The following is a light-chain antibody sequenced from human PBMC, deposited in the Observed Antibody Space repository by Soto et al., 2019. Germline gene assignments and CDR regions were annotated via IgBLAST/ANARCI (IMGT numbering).Light chain of an antibody. CDR1: QSVSGSY. CDR2: GAS. CDR3: QQYGSSPRT. J-gene: IGKJ2*01. V-gene: IGKV3-20*01. Sequence: EIVLTQSPGTLSLSPGERATLSCRASQSVSGSYLAWHQQKPGQAPRLLIYGASSRATGIPDRFSGSGSGIDFTLTISRLEPEDFAVYYCQQYGSSPRTFGQGTKLEIK.